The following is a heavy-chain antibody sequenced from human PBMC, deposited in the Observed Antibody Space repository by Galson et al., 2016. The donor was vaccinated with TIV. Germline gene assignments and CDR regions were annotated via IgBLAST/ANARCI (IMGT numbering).Heavy chain of an antibody. V-gene: IGHV1-8*02. J-gene: IGHJ4*02. CDR1: GYTFTSYD. Sequence: SVKVSCKASGYTFTSYDINWVRQATGQGLEWMGIINPSDGTTVYTQSFRGRVTMTRNTSVRTAYMELSSLRSEDTAVYYCARSGDYGDYWGQGTLVTVSS. CDR2: INPSDGTT. CDR3: ARSGDYGDY. D-gene: IGHD4-17*01.